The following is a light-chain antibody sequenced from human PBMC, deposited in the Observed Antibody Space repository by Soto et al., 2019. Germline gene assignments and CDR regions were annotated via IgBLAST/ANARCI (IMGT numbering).Light chain of an antibody. CDR2: GAS. CDR1: QSVSSNY. CDR3: QQRSNWPRIT. Sequence: IVLTQSPGTLSLSPGERGALSCRASQSVSSNYVAWYQQKPGQAPRLLIYGASSRATGIPDRFSGSGSGTDFTLTISRLEPEDFAAYYCQQRSNWPRITFGQGTRLEIK. V-gene: IGKV3D-20*02. J-gene: IGKJ5*01.